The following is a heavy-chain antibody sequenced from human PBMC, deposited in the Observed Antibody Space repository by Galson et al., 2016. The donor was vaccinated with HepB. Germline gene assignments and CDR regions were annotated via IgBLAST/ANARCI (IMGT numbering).Heavy chain of an antibody. D-gene: IGHD3-22*01. J-gene: IGHJ3*02. V-gene: IGHV3-9*01. CDR3: AKDSGAYYYDSSGYRRNAFDI. CDR1: GFTLDHYA. Sequence: SLRLSCAASGFTLDHYAMHWVRQAPGKGLEWVSGTRWNSGSIGYADSVKGRFTISRDNAKTSLYLQMNSLRAGDTALYYCAKDSGAYYYDSSGYRRNAFDIWGQGTMVTVSS. CDR2: TRWNSGSI.